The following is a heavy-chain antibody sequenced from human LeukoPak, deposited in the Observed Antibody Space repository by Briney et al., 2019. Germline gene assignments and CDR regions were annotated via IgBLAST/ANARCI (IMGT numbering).Heavy chain of an antibody. CDR3: ARDAPWYCSSPSCPVYWYFDL. CDR2: IYTSGST. V-gene: IGHV4-4*07. D-gene: IGHD2-2*01. Sequence: KPSETLSLTCTVSGGSISSYYWSWIRQPAGKGLEWIGRIYTSGSTNYNPSLKSRVTMSVDTSKKQFSLKLSSVTAADTAVYYCARDAPWYCSSPSCPVYWYFDLWGRGTLVTVSS. J-gene: IGHJ2*01. CDR1: GGSISSYY.